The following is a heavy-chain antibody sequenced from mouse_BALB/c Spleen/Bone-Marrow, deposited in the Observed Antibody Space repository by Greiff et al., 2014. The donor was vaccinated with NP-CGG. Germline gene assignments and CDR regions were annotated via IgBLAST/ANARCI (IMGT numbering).Heavy chain of an antibody. Sequence: VKLQESGAELVKPGASVKLSCKASGYTFTSYYMRWVKQRPGQGLEWIGEINPSNGGTNFNEKFKSKATLTVDKSSSTAYMSLSSLTSEDSAVYYCTRSRRAMDHWGQGTSVTVSS. V-gene: IGHV1S81*02. CDR2: INPSNGGT. J-gene: IGHJ4*01. D-gene: IGHD2-12*01. CDR3: TRSRRAMDH. CDR1: GYTFTSYY.